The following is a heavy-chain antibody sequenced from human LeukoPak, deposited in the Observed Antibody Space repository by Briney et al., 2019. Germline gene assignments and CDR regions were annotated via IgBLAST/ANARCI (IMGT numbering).Heavy chain of an antibody. Sequence: PGGSLRLSCAASGFTFSSYGMHWVRQGPGKGLEWVAVIWYDGSNKYYADSVKGRFTISRDNSKNTLYLQMNSLRAEDTAVYYCSRFRWYGSRTYYFDYWGQGTLVTVSS. CDR2: IWYDGSNK. J-gene: IGHJ4*02. V-gene: IGHV3-33*01. CDR3: SRFRWYGSRTYYFDY. CDR1: GFTFSSYG. D-gene: IGHD3-10*01.